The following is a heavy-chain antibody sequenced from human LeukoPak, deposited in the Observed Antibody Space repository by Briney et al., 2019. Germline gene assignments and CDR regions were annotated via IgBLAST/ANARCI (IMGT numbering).Heavy chain of an antibody. CDR3: AYLDSSGYYYGRLRY. Sequence: GGSLRLSCAASGFTFRNYVIHWVRQTPAKGLESVSSISAGGDRTHYADSVKGRFTVSRDNSKNTLYLHMNSLRAEDTAVYFCAYLDSSGYYYGRLRYWGQGTPVTVSS. J-gene: IGHJ4*02. D-gene: IGHD3-22*01. CDR1: GFTFRNYV. CDR2: ISAGGDRT. V-gene: IGHV3-23*01.